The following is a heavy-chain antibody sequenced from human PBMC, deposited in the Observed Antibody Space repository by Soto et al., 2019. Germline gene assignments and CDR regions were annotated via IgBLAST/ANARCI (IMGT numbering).Heavy chain of an antibody. CDR3: VRDMQLWRLDS. V-gene: IGHV3-48*03. J-gene: IGHJ4*02. Sequence: GGSLRLSCVGSGFTFSRYGVNWVRQSPGKGLEWLSSIDKSGTTRYCADSVRGRFTVSRDNAKNTLYLHMNSLRAEDTAVYYCVRDMQLWRLDSWGQGTLVTVSS. D-gene: IGHD2-21*01. CDR2: IDKSGTTR. CDR1: GFTFSRYG.